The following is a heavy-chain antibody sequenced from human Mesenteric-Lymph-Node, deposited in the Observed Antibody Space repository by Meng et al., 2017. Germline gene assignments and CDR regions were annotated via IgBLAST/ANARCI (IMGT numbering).Heavy chain of an antibody. CDR1: GFTFSSYS. CDR2: LSGSGDST. V-gene: IGHV3-23*01. Sequence: GGSLRLSCAASGFTFSSYSMNWVRQAPGKGLEWVSCLSGSGDSTYYADSVKGRFTISRDKSKNTLYLQMNSLRAEDTAVYYCARDRGYGMDVWGQGTTVTVSS. J-gene: IGHJ6*02. CDR3: ARDRGYGMDV. D-gene: IGHD3-10*01.